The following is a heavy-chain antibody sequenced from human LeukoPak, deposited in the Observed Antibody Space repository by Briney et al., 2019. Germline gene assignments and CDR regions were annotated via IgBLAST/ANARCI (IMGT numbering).Heavy chain of an antibody. CDR3: ARQPKATGTTFDY. J-gene: IGHJ4*02. CDR2: IYYSGST. D-gene: IGHD1-1*01. CDR1: GGSISSSSYY. V-gene: IGHV4-39*01. Sequence: SSETLSLTCSVSGGSISSSSYYWGWIRQPPGKGLEWIGSIYYSGSTYYNPSLKSRVTISVDTSKSQFSLKLSSVTAADTAVYYCARQPKATGTTFDYWGQGTLVTVSS.